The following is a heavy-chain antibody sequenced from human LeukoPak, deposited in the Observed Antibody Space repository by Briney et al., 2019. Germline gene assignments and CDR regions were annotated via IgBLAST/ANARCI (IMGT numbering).Heavy chain of an antibody. CDR2: ISWNSGSI. V-gene: IGHV3-9*01. CDR3: AKDGGYSSSWHYYYYMDV. CDR1: GFTFDDYA. D-gene: IGHD6-13*01. Sequence: PGRSLRLSCAASGFTFDDYAMHWVRQAPGKGLEWVSGISWNSGSISYADSVKGRFTISRDNAKNSLYLQMNSLRAEDTAVYYCAKDGGYSSSWHYYYYMDVWGKGTTVTVSS. J-gene: IGHJ6*03.